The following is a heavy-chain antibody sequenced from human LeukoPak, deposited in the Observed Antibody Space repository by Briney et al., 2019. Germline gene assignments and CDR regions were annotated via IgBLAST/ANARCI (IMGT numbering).Heavy chain of an antibody. V-gene: IGHV4-59*01. J-gene: IGHJ6*02. D-gene: IGHD1-7*01. CDR1: GGSISIFY. Sequence: SETLSLTCSVSGGSISIFYWSWIRQPPGKGLEWIGYIYDSVNTNYNPSLKSRVTISVDMSRNQFSLKLNSVTAADTAIYYCVRDRELAVWRQGTTVTVSS. CDR2: IYDSVNT. CDR3: VRDRELAV.